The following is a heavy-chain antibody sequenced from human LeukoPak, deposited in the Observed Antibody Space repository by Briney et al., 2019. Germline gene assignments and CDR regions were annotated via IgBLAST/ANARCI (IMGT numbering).Heavy chain of an antibody. D-gene: IGHD6-13*01. V-gene: IGHV3-53*01. CDR1: GFTVSSNY. CDR3: AKDGASPPGASSSWYLRVEGLWYFDL. CDR2: IYSGGST. J-gene: IGHJ2*01. Sequence: GGSLRLSCAASGFTVSSNYMSWVRQAPGKGLEWVSVIYSGGSTYYADSVKGRFTISRDNSKNTLYLQMNSLRAEDTAVYYCAKDGASPPGASSSWYLRVEGLWYFDLWGRGTLVTVSS.